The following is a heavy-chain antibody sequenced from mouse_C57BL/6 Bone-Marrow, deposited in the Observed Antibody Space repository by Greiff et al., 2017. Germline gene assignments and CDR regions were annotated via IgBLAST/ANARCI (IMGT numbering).Heavy chain of an antibody. Sequence: QVQLQQSGAELARPGASVKMSCKASGYTFTSYTMHWVKQRPGQSLEWIGYINPSSGYTKYNQKFKDKATLTADKSSSTAYMQLSSLTSEDSAVYYCARWGYDYGGTGYYAMDYWGQGTSVTVSS. CDR3: ARWGYDYGGTGYYAMDY. CDR1: GYTFTSYT. J-gene: IGHJ4*01. V-gene: IGHV1-4*01. CDR2: INPSSGYT. D-gene: IGHD2-4*01.